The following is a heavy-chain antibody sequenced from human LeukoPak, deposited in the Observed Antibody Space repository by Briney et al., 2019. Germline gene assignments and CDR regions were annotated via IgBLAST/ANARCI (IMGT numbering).Heavy chain of an antibody. CDR3: ARGFYYYGSGSKPSG. J-gene: IGHJ4*02. V-gene: IGHV4-34*01. D-gene: IGHD3-10*01. Sequence: PSETLSLTCAVYGGSLSGYYWSWIRQPPGKGLEWIGEINHSGSTNYNPSLKSRVTISVDTSKNQFSLKLSSVTAADTAVYYCARGFYYYGSGSKPSGWGQGTLVTVSS. CDR2: INHSGST. CDR1: GGSLSGYY.